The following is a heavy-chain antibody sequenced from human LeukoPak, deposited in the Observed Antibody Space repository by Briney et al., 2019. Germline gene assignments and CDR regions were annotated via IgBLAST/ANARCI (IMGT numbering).Heavy chain of an antibody. CDR2: ISSSSSYT. D-gene: IGHD4-17*01. CDR3: ARDLAVTTVTTFGWFDP. V-gene: IGHV3-11*05. Sequence: GGSLRLSCAASGFTFSDYYMSWIRQAPGKGLGWVSYISSSSSYTNYADSVKGRFTISRDNAKNSLYLQMNSLRAEDTAVYYCARDLAVTTVTTFGWFDPWGQGTLVTVSS. CDR1: GFTFSDYY. J-gene: IGHJ5*02.